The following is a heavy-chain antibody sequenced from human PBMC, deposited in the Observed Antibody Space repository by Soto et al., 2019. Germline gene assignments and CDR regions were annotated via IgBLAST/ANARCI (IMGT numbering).Heavy chain of an antibody. CDR3: AKATTIFGVVIMPHYYGMDV. V-gene: IGHV3-23*01. CDR2: ISGSGGST. D-gene: IGHD3-3*01. CDR1: GFTFSSYA. J-gene: IGHJ6*02. Sequence: GGSLRLSCAASGFTFSSYAMSWVRQAPGKGLEWVSAISGSGGSTYYADSVKGRFTISRDNSKNTLYLQMNSLRAEDTAVYYCAKATTIFGVVIMPHYYGMDVWGQGTTVTVSS.